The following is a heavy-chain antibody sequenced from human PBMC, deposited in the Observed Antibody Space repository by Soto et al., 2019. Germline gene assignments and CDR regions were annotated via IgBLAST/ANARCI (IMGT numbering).Heavy chain of an antibody. D-gene: IGHD6-13*01. V-gene: IGHV4-34*01. J-gene: IGHJ6*02. CDR1: GGSFSGYY. Sequence: SETLSLTCAVYGGSFSGYYWSWIRQPPGKGLEWIGEINHSGSTNYNPSLKSRVTISVDTSKNQFSLKLSSVTAADTAVYYCVRGESSSSWYGCCYYGMDVWGQGTTVTVSS. CDR2: INHSGST. CDR3: VRGESSSSWYGCCYYGMDV.